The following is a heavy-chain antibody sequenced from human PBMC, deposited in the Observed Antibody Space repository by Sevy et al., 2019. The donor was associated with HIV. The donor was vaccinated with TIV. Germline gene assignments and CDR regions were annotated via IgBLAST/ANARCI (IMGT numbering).Heavy chain of an antibody. J-gene: IGHJ4*02. V-gene: IGHV3-53*01. CDR2: IYSGGST. D-gene: IGHD6-19*01. CDR1: GFTVSSNY. CDR3: ARVGSSCWYVDY. Sequence: GGSLRLSCAASGFTVSSNYMSWVRQAPGKGLEWVSVIYSGGSTYYADSVKGRFTISRDNSKNTLYLQMNSLRAEDTAVYYCARVGSSCWYVDYWGQGTLVTVSS.